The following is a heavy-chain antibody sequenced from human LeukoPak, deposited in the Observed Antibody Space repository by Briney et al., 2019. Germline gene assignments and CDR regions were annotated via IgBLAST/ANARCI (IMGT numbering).Heavy chain of an antibody. CDR2: INPNSGGT. CDR3: ARDGSSWYKEFDY. V-gene: IGHV1-2*02. Sequence: ASVKVSCKASGYTFTGYYMHWVRQAPGQGLEWMGWINPNSGGTNNAQKFQGRVTMTRDTSISTAYMELSRLRSDDTAVYYCARDGSSWYKEFDYWGQGTLVTVSS. CDR1: GYTFTGYY. J-gene: IGHJ4*02. D-gene: IGHD6-13*01.